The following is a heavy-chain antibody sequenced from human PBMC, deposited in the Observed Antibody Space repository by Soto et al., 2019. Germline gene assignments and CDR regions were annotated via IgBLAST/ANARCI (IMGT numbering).Heavy chain of an antibody. V-gene: IGHV3-30-3*01. J-gene: IGHJ4*02. CDR3: ARADFGVSFDY. Sequence: GGSLRLSCAASGFTFSSYAMHWVRQAPGKGLEWVAVISYDGSNKYYADSVKGRFTISRDNSKNTLYLQMNSLRAEDTAVYYCARADFGVSFDYWGQGTLVTVSS. CDR2: ISYDGSNK. CDR1: GFTFSSYA. D-gene: IGHD3-3*01.